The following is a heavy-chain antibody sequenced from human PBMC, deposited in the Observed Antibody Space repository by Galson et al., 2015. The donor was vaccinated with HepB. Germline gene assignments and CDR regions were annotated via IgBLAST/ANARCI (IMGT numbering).Heavy chain of an antibody. CDR3: ARGCNYYDSTGSYDH. J-gene: IGHJ4*02. Sequence: SLRLSCAASGFSFSSYGMHWVRQAPGTGLEWVAAVSYDGINKYYSDSLKGRFTISRDNSKNTLYLQMNSPRVEDTAVYYCARGCNYYDSTGSYDHRGQGTLVTVSS. CDR2: VSYDGINK. CDR1: GFSFSSYG. D-gene: IGHD3-22*01. V-gene: IGHV3-30*03.